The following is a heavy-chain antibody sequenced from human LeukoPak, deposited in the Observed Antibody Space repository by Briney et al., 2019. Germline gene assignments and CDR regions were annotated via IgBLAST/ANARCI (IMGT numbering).Heavy chain of an antibody. D-gene: IGHD4-11*01. V-gene: IGHV1-8*03. CDR3: ARGRLQYQSDWFDP. J-gene: IGHJ5*02. CDR2: MNPNSGNT. CDR1: GYTFTSYD. Sequence: ASVKVSCKASGYTFTSYDINWVRQATGQGLEWMGWMNPNSGNTGYAQKFQGRVTITRNTSISTAYMELSSLRSEDTAVYYCARGRLQYQSDWFDPWGQGTQVTVSS.